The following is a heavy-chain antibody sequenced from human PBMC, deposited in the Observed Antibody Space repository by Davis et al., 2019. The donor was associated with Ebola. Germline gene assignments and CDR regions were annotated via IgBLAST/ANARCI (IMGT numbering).Heavy chain of an antibody. CDR3: ARDRVAAPPFDY. Sequence: ASVKVSCKASGYTFTSYYMHWVRQAPGQGLEWMGWINPNSGGTNYAQKFQGRVTMTRDTSISTAYMELSRLRSDDTAVYYCARDRVAAPPFDYWGQGTLVTVSS. CDR2: INPNSGGT. V-gene: IGHV1-2*02. J-gene: IGHJ4*02. CDR1: GYTFTSYY. D-gene: IGHD6-6*01.